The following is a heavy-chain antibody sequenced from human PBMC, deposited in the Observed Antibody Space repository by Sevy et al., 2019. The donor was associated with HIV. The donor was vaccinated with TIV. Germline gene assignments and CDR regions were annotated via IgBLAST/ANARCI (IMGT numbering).Heavy chain of an antibody. CDR1: GFTFSAYW. J-gene: IGHJ2*01. CDR2: INTDGSGT. Sequence: GGSLRLSCAASGFTFSAYWMHWVRQAPGKGLVWVSHINTDGSGTSYADSVKGRFTISRDNAKNTLYLQMNSLRAGDKAVYYCGKKGGYGSGSYYWYFDLWGRGTLVTVSS. CDR3: GKKGGYGSGSYYWYFDL. V-gene: IGHV3-74*01. D-gene: IGHD3-10*01.